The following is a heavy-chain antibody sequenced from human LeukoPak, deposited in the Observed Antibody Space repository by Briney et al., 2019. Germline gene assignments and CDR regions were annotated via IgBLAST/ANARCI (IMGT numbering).Heavy chain of an antibody. J-gene: IGHJ4*02. CDR1: GGSISSRSYY. CDR2: IYYSGST. V-gene: IGHV4-39*07. Sequence: PSETLSLTCTVSGGSISSRSYYWGWIRQPPGKGLEWIGSIYYSGSTYYNPPLKSRVTISVDTSKNQFSLKLSSVTAADTAVYYCARDSGYYTNPYYFDYWGQGTLVTVSS. CDR3: ARDSGYYTNPYYFDY. D-gene: IGHD3-3*01.